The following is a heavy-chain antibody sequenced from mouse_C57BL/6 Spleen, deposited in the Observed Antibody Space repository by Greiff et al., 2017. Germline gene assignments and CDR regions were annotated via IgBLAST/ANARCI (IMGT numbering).Heavy chain of an antibody. CDR2: IYPGNSDT. V-gene: IGHV1-5*01. CDR3: TIDSSGYGDY. D-gene: IGHD3-2*02. CDR1: GYTFTSYW. J-gene: IGHJ2*01. Sequence: VQLQQSGTVLARPGASVKMSCKTSGYTFTSYWMHWVKQRPGQGLEWIGAIYPGNSDTSYNQKFKGKAKLTAVTSASTAYLELSSLTNEDSAFYYCTIDSSGYGDYWGQGTTLTVSS.